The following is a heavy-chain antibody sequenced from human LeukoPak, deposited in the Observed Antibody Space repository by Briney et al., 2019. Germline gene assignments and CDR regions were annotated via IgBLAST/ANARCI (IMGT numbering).Heavy chain of an antibody. CDR3: ARDKSGYSDFDY. J-gene: IGHJ4*02. Sequence: SETLSLTCTVSGGSISSYYWSWIRQPAGKGLEWIGRIYSSGSTNYSPSLKSRVTMSVDTSKNQFSLKLSSVTAADTAVYYCARDKSGYSDFDYWGQGTLVTVPS. D-gene: IGHD5-18*01. CDR2: IYSSGST. CDR1: GGSISSYY. V-gene: IGHV4-4*07.